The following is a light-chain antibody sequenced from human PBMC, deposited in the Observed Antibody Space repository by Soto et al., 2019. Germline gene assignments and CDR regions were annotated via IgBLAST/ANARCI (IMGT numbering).Light chain of an antibody. CDR1: QSISDL. V-gene: IGKV1-5*01. Sequence: DIQLTQSPSTLSASVGDRVTITCRASQSISDLLAWYHQKPGKAPKLLIYDASSLESGAPSRFSGSGYGTEFTLTISSLQTDDFATYYCQQYNSPYTFGQGTKVEIK. CDR2: DAS. J-gene: IGKJ2*01. CDR3: QQYNSPYT.